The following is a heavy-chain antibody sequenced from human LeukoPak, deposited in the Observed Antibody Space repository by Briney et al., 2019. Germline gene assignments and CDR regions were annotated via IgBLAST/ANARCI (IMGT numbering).Heavy chain of an antibody. CDR1: GGPFSGYY. CDR3: ARGPTTVTRLNWFDP. CDR2: INHSGST. J-gene: IGHJ5*02. Sequence: SETLCLTCAVYGGPFSGYYWSWVRQPPGKGLEWIGEINHSGSTNYNPSLKSRVTISVDTSKNQFSLELSSVTAADTAVYYCARGPTTVTRLNWFDPWGQGTLVTVSS. V-gene: IGHV4-34*01. D-gene: IGHD4-17*01.